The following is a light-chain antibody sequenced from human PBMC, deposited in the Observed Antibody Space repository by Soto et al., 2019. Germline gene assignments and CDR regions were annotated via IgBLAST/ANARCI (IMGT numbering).Light chain of an antibody. CDR3: QQYGNSPQT. CDR2: GAS. J-gene: IGKJ1*01. V-gene: IGKV3-20*01. Sequence: EIVLTQSPGTLSLSPGDRATLSCSASQTVSSNFLAWYQQRPAQAPRLLIHGASTRATGITDRFSGSVSGTDFTLIISGLEPEDFAVYYCQQYGNSPQTFGQGTKVDIK. CDR1: QTVSSNF.